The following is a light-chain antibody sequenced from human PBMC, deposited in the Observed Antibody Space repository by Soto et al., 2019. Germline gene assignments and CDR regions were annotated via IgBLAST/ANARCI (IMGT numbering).Light chain of an antibody. CDR3: QQYGSSPVT. Sequence: EIVLTQSPGTLSLSPGEGGTLSCRASQSVSSSFLAWYQQKPGQAPRLLIYGASSRATGIPDRFSGSGSGTDFTLTISRLEPEDSAVYYCQQYGSSPVTFGGGTKVEIK. CDR1: QSVSSSF. CDR2: GAS. J-gene: IGKJ4*01. V-gene: IGKV3-20*01.